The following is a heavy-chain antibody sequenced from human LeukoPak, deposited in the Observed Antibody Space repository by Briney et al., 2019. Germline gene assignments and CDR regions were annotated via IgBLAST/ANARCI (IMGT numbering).Heavy chain of an antibody. CDR2: ISWNSGSI. J-gene: IGHJ4*02. Sequence: PGGSLRLSCAASGFTFSSYGMHWVRQAPGKGLEWVSGISWNSGSIGYADSVKGRFTISRDNAKNSLYLQMNSLRAEDTALYYCAKDSSGYLQSSLGYWGQGTLVTVSS. D-gene: IGHD3-22*01. CDR1: GFTFSSYG. CDR3: AKDSSGYLQSSLGY. V-gene: IGHV3-9*01.